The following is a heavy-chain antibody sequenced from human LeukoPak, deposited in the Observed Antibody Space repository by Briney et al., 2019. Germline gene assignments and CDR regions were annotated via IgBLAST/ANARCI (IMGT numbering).Heavy chain of an antibody. CDR3: ARPSIAVAALGAFDI. J-gene: IGHJ3*02. Sequence: SETLSLTCTVSGGSISSYYWSWIRQPPGKGLEWIGYIYYCGSTNYNPSLKSRVTISVDTSKNQFSLKLSSVTAADTAAYYCARPSIAVAALGAFDIWGQGTMVTVSS. CDR1: GGSISSYY. D-gene: IGHD6-19*01. CDR2: IYYCGST. V-gene: IGHV4-59*08.